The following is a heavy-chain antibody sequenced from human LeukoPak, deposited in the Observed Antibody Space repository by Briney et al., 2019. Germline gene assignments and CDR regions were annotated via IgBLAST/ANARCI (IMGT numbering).Heavy chain of an antibody. CDR1: GGSISSGSYY. Sequence: SQTLSLTCTVSGGSISSGSYYWSWIRQPAGKGLEWIGRIYTSGSTNYNPSLKSRVTISVDTSKNQFSLKLSSVTAADTAVCYCARGTTVLKTFDYWGQGTLVTVSS. D-gene: IGHD4-17*01. J-gene: IGHJ4*02. CDR3: ARGTTVLKTFDY. V-gene: IGHV4-61*02. CDR2: IYTSGST.